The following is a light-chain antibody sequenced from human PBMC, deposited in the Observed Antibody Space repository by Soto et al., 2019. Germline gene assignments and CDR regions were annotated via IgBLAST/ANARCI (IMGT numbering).Light chain of an antibody. J-gene: IGLJ1*01. V-gene: IGLV2-14*01. Sequence: QSVLTQPASVSGSPGQSIAISCTGSSSDVGIYNYVSWYQQHPGKVPKLIIYEVSNRPSGVSNRFSGSKSGNTASLTISVLQAEDEADYYCSSYTTSSTRVFGTGTKLTVL. CDR2: EVS. CDR1: SSDVGIYNY. CDR3: SSYTTSSTRV.